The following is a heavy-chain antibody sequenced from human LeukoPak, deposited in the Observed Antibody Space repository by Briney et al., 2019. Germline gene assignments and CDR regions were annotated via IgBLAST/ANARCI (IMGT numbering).Heavy chain of an antibody. D-gene: IGHD6-19*01. J-gene: IGHJ6*03. CDR2: IIPIFGTA. V-gene: IGHV1-69*05. CDR3: ARDRAVANYYYYYMDA. Sequence: ASVKVSCKASGGTFSSYAISWVRQAPGQGLEWMGGIIPIFGTANYAQKFQGRVTITTDESTSTAYMELSSLRSEDTAVYYCARDRAVANYYYYYMDAWGKGTTVTVSS. CDR1: GGTFSSYA.